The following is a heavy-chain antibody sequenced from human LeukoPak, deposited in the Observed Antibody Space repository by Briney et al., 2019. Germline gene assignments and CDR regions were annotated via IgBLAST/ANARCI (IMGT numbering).Heavy chain of an antibody. D-gene: IGHD2-21*01. CDR2: TNAGNGNT. V-gene: IGHV1-3*02. Sequence: ASVKVSCKASGYTFTSYAMHWVRQAPGQRLEWMGWTNAGNGNTKYSQGFQGRVTITRDTSASTAYMELSGLRTEDMAVYYCARDIYCGSDCYSRVIDYWGQGTLVTASS. J-gene: IGHJ4*02. CDR1: GYTFTSYA. CDR3: ARDIYCGSDCYSRVIDY.